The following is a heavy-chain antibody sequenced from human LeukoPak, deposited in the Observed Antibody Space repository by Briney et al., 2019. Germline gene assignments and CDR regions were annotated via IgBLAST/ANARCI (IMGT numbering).Heavy chain of an antibody. Sequence: GGSLRLSCAASGFTFSSYAMSWVRQAPGKGLEWVSAISGSGGSTYYADSVKGRFTISRDNSKNTLYLQMNSLRAEDTAVYYCAKRLEAAAGTIAEYFQHWGQGTLVTVSS. CDR1: GFTFSSYA. CDR3: AKRLEAAAGTIAEYFQH. CDR2: ISGSGGST. D-gene: IGHD6-13*01. V-gene: IGHV3-23*01. J-gene: IGHJ1*01.